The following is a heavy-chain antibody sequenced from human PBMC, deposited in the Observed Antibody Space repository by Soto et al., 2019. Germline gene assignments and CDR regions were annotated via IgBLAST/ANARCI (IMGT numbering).Heavy chain of an antibody. J-gene: IGHJ5*02. V-gene: IGHV4-30-2*01. Sequence: PSETLSLTCAVSGGSISSGGYSWSWIRQPPGKGLEWIGYIYHSGSTYYNPSLKSRVTISVDRSKNQFSLKLSSVTAADTAVYYCARTGRHCSSTSCYSFFWFDPWGQGTLVTVS. CDR3: ARTGRHCSSTSCYSFFWFDP. CDR1: GGSISSGGYS. CDR2: IYHSGST. D-gene: IGHD2-2*01.